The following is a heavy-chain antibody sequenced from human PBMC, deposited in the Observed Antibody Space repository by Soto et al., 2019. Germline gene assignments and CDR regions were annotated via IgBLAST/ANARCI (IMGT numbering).Heavy chain of an antibody. CDR3: ARERNDIVVVVAAPPNDY. J-gene: IGHJ4*02. D-gene: IGHD2-15*01. CDR1: GFTFSSYS. CDR2: ISSSSSTI. Sequence: VGSPRLSCAASGFTFSSYSMNWVRQAPGKGLEWVSYISSSSSTIYYADSVKGRFTISRDNAKNSLYLQMNSLRDEDTAVYYCARERNDIVVVVAAPPNDYWGQGTLVTVSS. V-gene: IGHV3-48*02.